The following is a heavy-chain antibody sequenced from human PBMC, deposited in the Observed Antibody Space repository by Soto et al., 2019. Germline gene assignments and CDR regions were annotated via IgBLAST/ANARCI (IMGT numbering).Heavy chain of an antibody. V-gene: IGHV3-23*01. CDR1: GFTFKRYA. CDR2: ISGSGGGT. D-gene: IGHD5-12*01. Sequence: EVQLLESGGGLVQSGGSLRLSCAASGFTFKRYAMSWVRQAPGKGLEWVSVISGSGGGTYYADSVKGRFTVSRDNSKDTLYLQRNSLRADDTAVYYCAKEGYSADDPTYYFDFWGQGTLVTFSS. J-gene: IGHJ4*02. CDR3: AKEGYSADDPTYYFDF.